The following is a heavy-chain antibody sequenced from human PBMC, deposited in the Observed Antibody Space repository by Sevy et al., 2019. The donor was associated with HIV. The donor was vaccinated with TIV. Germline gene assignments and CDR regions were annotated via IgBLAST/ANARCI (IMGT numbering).Heavy chain of an antibody. V-gene: IGHV4-39*01. J-gene: IGHJ5*02. CDR1: GGSISSSNYY. Sequence: SETLSLTCTVSGGSISSSNYYWGWIRQSPGKGLEWIGSIFYTGTTHYNPSLKSRVTISVDTSKNQFSLKLSSVTAADTAVYYCARDHLLSVAYSWFDPWGQGTLVTVSS. CDR3: ARDHLLSVAYSWFDP. CDR2: IFYTGTT. D-gene: IGHD2-2*01.